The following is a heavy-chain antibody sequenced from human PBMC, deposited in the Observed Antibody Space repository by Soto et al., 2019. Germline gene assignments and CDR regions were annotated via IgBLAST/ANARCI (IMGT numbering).Heavy chain of an antibody. D-gene: IGHD3-9*01. CDR1: GVTFSGYA. V-gene: IGHV3-23*01. CDR2: ISGSGGST. CDR3: GEVPPGFRYVFFVFAY. Sequence: GGSLRLSCAASGVTFSGYAMSWVLQAPGKGLEWVSAISGSGGSTYYADSVEGRFTISRDHSQNTLCLQMDSRRAEDRAFFFCGEVPPGFRYVFFVFAYRGQGTLDLVS. J-gene: IGHJ4*02.